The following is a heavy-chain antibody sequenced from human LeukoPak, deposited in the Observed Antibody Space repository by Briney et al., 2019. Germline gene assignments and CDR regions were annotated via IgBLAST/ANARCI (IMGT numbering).Heavy chain of an antibody. CDR3: ARADRSGYFGNVVAFDI. CDR1: SGSINSGSYS. V-gene: IGHV4-61*02. J-gene: IGHJ3*02. D-gene: IGHD3-22*01. Sequence: PSDTLSLTCTVSSGSINSGSYSWTWIRQPAGKGLEWFGRIHISGSTDYTPSLKSRVTISVDTSKNQFSLKLSSVTAADTAVYYCARADRSGYFGNVVAFDIWGQGTMVTVSS. CDR2: IHISGST.